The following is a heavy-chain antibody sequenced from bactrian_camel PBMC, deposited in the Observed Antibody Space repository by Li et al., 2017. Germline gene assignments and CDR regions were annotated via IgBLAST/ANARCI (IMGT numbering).Heavy chain of an antibody. J-gene: IGHJ4*01. CDR3: AASRTRWTYYPPLRTSDYNY. D-gene: IGHD1*01. Sequence: HVQLVESGGGAVQAGGSLRLSCSANRSTYDSHCMAWFRQATGKEREGVAGIDSDGRSRYADSVKGRFTISKDNAESTLYLQMNSLKPEDTAMYYCAASRTRWTYYPPLRTSDYNYWGQGTQVTVS. CDR2: IDSDGRS. CDR1: RSTYDSHC. V-gene: IGHV3S55*01.